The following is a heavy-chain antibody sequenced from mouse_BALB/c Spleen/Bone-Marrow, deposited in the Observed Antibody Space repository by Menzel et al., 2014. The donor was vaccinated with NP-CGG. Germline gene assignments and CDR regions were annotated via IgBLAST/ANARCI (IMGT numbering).Heavy chain of an antibody. Sequence: EVQVVESGPELVKPGASVKISCKASGYTFTDYNMHWVKQSHGKSLEWIGYIYPYNGGTGYNQKFKSKATLTVDNSSSTAYMELRSLTSEDSAVYYCARRFITMAAWFAYWGQGTLVTVSA. CDR1: GYTFTDYN. CDR3: ARRFITMAAWFAY. D-gene: IGHD1-2*01. V-gene: IGHV1S29*02. CDR2: IYPYNGGT. J-gene: IGHJ3*01.